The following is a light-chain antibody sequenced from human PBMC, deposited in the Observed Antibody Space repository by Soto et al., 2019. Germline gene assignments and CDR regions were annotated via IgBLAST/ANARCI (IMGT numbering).Light chain of an antibody. Sequence: QSALTQPRSVSGSPGQSVTISCTGTSSDVGGYNYVSWYQQHPGKAPKVMIYDVSKRPSGAPDRFSGSKSGNTASLTISVLQAEDEADYYCCSYAGTYPVVFGGGTKLTVL. CDR2: DVS. CDR3: CSYAGTYPVV. V-gene: IGLV2-11*01. CDR1: SSDVGGYNY. J-gene: IGLJ2*01.